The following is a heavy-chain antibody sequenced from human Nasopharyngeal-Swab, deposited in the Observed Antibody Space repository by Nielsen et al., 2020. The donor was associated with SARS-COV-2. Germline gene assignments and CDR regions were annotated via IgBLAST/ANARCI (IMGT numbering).Heavy chain of an antibody. D-gene: IGHD3-22*01. CDR1: GFTFNYFA. CDR3: AKRDYYDTTGYFES. Sequence: GGSLRLSCAASGFTFNYFAMSWVRQPPGKGLERVAAISRDGDSTFYAGSVKGRFAISRDNSKNTLFLQMNTLRAGDTALYFCAKRDYYDTTGYFESWGQGTLVTVSS. V-gene: IGHV3-23*01. J-gene: IGHJ4*02. CDR2: ISRDGDST.